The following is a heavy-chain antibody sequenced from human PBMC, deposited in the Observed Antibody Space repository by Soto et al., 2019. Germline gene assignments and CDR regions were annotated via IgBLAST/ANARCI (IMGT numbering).Heavy chain of an antibody. CDR2: INPHSGDT. D-gene: IGHD4-17*01. V-gene: IGHV1-2*02. CDR3: ARDAEDSYGDYEDIFDY. J-gene: IGHJ4*02. CDR1: GYTFTDHY. Sequence: QVQLVQSGAEVKKPGASVKVSYVASGYTFTDHYIHWVRQAPGQGLEWMGWINPHSGDTIYAQKFQGRVTLTRDTSISTAYMELSRLRSDDTAVYYCARDAEDSYGDYEDIFDYWGQGTLVTVSS.